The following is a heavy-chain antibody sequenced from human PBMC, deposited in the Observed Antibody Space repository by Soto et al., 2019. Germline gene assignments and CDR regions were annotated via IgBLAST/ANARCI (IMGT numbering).Heavy chain of an antibody. J-gene: IGHJ6*02. D-gene: IGHD3-3*01. CDR3: ARHDDFWSGYYGHYGMDV. CDR2: IFYSGRP. CDR1: VAPISSSSYN. V-gene: IGHV4-39*01. Sequence: QLQLQESGPGLVKPSETLSLTCTVPVAPISSSSYNWGWIRQPPGKGLGWMGGIFYSGRPYYNPSLKSRVTISVDTSKNQFSLKLSSVTAADTAVYYCARHDDFWSGYYGHYGMDVWGQGTTVTVSS.